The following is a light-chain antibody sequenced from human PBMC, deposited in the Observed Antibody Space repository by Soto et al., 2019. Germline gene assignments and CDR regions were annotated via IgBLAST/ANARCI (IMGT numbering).Light chain of an antibody. CDR2: DVS. Sequence: QSVLTQPRSVSGSPGQSVTISCTGTSSDVGGYNYVSWYQQHPGKAPKLMIYDVSERPSGVPVRFSGSKSGNTASLTISGLQAEDEADYYCCSYAGSYSYVFGCGTKLTVL. CDR3: CSYAGSYSYV. V-gene: IGLV2-11*01. CDR1: SSDVGGYNY. J-gene: IGLJ1*01.